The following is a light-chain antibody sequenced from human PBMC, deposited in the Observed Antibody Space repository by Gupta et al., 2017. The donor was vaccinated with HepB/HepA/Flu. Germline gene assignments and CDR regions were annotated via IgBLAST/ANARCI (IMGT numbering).Light chain of an antibody. J-gene: IGKJ2*04. CDR1: QSISSY. V-gene: IGKV1-39*01. CDR3: QQSYSNPCS. Sequence: DIQMTQSPSSLSASVGDRVTITCRASQSISSYLNWYQQKPGKAPKLLIYAASSLQSGVPSRFSGSGSVTDFTLTIISLKPEDFATYYCQQSYSNPCSFGQGTKLEIK. CDR2: AAS.